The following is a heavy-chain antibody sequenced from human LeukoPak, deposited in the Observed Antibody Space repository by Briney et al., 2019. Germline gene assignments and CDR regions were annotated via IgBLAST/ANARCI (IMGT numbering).Heavy chain of an antibody. CDR1: GFAFNTYA. V-gene: IGHV3-33*01. Sequence: GRSLRLSCAASGFAFNTYAMHWVHQAPGQGLEWVALIWHDGSHKFYSNSVRGQFTISRDNSKNTVSLQMNNLRPEDTAVYYCAREFFVSGSYPDFWGQEPLVTVSS. D-gene: IGHD3-16*02. CDR2: IWHDGSHK. J-gene: IGHJ4*02. CDR3: AREFFVSGSYPDF.